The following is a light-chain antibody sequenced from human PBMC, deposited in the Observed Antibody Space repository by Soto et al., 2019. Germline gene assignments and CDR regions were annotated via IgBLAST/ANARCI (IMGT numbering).Light chain of an antibody. CDR2: GDS. V-gene: IGLV1-40*01. Sequence: QSVLTQPPSVSGAPGQRVTISYTGSSSNIGAGYHVHWYQQLPRAAPKLLIFGDSNRPSGVPDRFSGSKSGTSASLAITGLQADDEADYYCQSSDSRLSGSDVFGTGTKLTVL. J-gene: IGLJ1*01. CDR3: QSSDSRLSGSDV. CDR1: SSNIGAGYH.